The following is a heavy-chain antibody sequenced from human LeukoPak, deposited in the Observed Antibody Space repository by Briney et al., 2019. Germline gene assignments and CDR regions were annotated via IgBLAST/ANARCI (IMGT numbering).Heavy chain of an antibody. J-gene: IGHJ4*02. D-gene: IGHD6-13*01. Sequence: PSETLSLTCTVSGGSISSYYWSWIRQPPGKGLEWIGYIHYSGGITYYNPSLKSRVTISVDTSKNQFSLKLSSVTSADTAVYYCARRLRTEQQLVPEELHFDYWGQGTLVTVSS. CDR1: GGSISSYY. CDR3: ARRLRTEQQLVPEELHFDY. V-gene: IGHV4-59*12. CDR2: IHYSGGIT.